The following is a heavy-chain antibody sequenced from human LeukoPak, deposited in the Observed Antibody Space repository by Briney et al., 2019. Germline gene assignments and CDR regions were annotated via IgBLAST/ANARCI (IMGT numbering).Heavy chain of an antibody. CDR1: GGSISSYY. D-gene: IGHD3-3*01. V-gene: IGHV4-59*08. CDR2: IYYSGST. Sequence: SETLSLTCTVSGGSISSYYWSWIRQPPGKGLEWIGYIYYSGSTNYNPSLKSRVTISVDTSKNQFSLKLSSVTAADTAVYCCARVWNDFWSGYLHDAFDIWGQGTMVTVSS. J-gene: IGHJ3*02. CDR3: ARVWNDFWSGYLHDAFDI.